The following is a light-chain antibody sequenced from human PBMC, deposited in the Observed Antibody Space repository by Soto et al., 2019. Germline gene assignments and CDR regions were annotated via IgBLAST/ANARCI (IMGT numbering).Light chain of an antibody. CDR3: SSYTSSSIVV. Sequence: QSALTQPASVSGSPGQSITISCTGTSSDVGGYNYVSWYQQHPGKAPKIMIYDVSNRPSGVSKRFSGSKSGNTASLTISGLQTEDEADYYCSSYTSSSIVVFGGGTKVTVL. CDR1: SSDVGGYNY. CDR2: DVS. J-gene: IGLJ2*01. V-gene: IGLV2-14*01.